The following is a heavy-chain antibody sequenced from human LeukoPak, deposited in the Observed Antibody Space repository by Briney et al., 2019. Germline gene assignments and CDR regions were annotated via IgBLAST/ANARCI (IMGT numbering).Heavy chain of an antibody. Sequence: GGSLRLSGAASGFTFSTYGMHWVRQAPGKGLEWVSYISSSSSDINYADSVKGRFTISRDNAKNSLYLQMNSLRDEDTAVYYCAREGYGSHAFDIWGQGTMVTVSS. D-gene: IGHD3-10*01. CDR2: ISSSSSDI. CDR1: GFTFSTYG. J-gene: IGHJ3*02. CDR3: AREGYGSHAFDI. V-gene: IGHV3-48*02.